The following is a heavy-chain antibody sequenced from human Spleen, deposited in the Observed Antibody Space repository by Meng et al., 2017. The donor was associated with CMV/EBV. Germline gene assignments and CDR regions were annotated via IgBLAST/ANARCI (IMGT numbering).Heavy chain of an antibody. D-gene: IGHD3-22*01. V-gene: IGHV4-30-4*08. J-gene: IGHJ4*02. CDR3: ASGSSGYYYVY. CDR2: IYYSGST. CDR1: GGSISSGDYY. Sequence: QGPLQESGPGPVNPSQTLSLTCTVSGGSISSGDYYWSWLCQPPGKGLEWIGYIYYSGSTYYNPSLKSRVTISVDTSKNQFSLKLSSVTAADTAVYYCASGSSGYYYVYWGQGTLVTVSS.